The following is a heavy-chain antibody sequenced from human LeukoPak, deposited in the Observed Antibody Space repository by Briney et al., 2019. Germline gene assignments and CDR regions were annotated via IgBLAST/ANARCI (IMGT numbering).Heavy chain of an antibody. V-gene: IGHV4-34*01. Sequence: SETLSLTCAVYGGSFSGYYWSWIRQPPGKGLEWIGEINHSGSTNYNPSLKSRVTISVDTSKNKFSLKLSSVTAADTAVYYCARGDIYYGSGSYYKGRWFDPWGQGTLVTVSS. J-gene: IGHJ5*02. CDR3: ARGDIYYGSGSYYKGRWFDP. CDR1: GGSFSGYY. D-gene: IGHD3-10*01. CDR2: INHSGST.